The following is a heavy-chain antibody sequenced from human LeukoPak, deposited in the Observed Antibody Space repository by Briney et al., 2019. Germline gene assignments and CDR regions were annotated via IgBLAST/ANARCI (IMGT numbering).Heavy chain of an antibody. V-gene: IGHV5-10-1*01. J-gene: IGHJ5*02. CDR1: GYIFTSYW. CDR2: IDPSDSYT. Sequence: GESLKISCKGSGYIFTSYWISWVRQMPGKGLEWMGRIDPSDSYTNYSPSFQGHVTISADKSISTAYLQWSSLKASDTAMYYCARQVTMVRGVIGFDPWGQGTLVTVSS. D-gene: IGHD3-10*01. CDR3: ARQVTMVRGVIGFDP.